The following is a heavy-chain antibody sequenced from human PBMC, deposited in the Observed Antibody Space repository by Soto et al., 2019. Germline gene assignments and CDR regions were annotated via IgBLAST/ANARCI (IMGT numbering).Heavy chain of an antibody. CDR3: GADVPSLGRGQFDY. V-gene: IGHV3-15*07. J-gene: IGHJ4*02. CDR1: GFTFSSAW. CDR2: MKSKGDGETT. Sequence: EVQLVESGGGLVKSGGSLRVSCAASGFTFSSAWMTWVRQAPGKGLEWVGRMKSKGDGETTDYAAPVKGRLTIYRGDTGSSLSLQMISLKSEDPAVYYCGADVPSLGRGQFDYWGQGILAPAPS.